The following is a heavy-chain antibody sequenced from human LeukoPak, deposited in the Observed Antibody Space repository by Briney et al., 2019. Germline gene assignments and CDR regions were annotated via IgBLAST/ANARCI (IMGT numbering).Heavy chain of an antibody. V-gene: IGHV3-23*01. CDR2: ISGSGGST. CDR3: AKEPRHCGGDCFSLLDY. J-gene: IGHJ4*02. D-gene: IGHD2-21*02. Sequence: PGGSLRLSCVASGSTFSSYSMSWVRQAPGKGLEWVSLISGSGGSTYYADSVKGRFTISRDNSKNTLYLQMNSLRAEDTAVFYCAKEPRHCGGDCFSLLDYWGQGTLVTVSS. CDR1: GSTFSSYS.